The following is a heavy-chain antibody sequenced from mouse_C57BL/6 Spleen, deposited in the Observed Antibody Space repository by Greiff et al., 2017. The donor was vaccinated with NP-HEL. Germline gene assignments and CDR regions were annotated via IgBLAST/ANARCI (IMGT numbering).Heavy chain of an antibody. J-gene: IGHJ2*01. CDR1: GFTFSDYY. Sequence: VKLVESEGGLVQPGSSMKLSCTASGFTFSDYYMAWVRQVPEKGLEWVANINYDGSSTYYLDSLKSRFIISRDNAKNILYLQMSSLKSEDTATYYCAREGLTTVVAGLDYWGQGTTLTVSS. CDR2: INYDGSST. D-gene: IGHD1-1*01. CDR3: AREGLTTVVAGLDY. V-gene: IGHV5-16*01.